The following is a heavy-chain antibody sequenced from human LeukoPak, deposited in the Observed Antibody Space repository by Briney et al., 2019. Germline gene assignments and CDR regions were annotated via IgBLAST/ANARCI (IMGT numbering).Heavy chain of an antibody. CDR3: ARGGVMVYAIPRYYYYYMDV. Sequence: SETLSLTCAVYGGSFSGYYWSWIRQPPGKGLEWIGEINHSGSTNYNPSLKSRVTISVDTSKNQFSLKLSSVTAADTAVYYCARGGVMVYAIPRYYYYYMDVWGKGTTVTISS. CDR2: INHSGST. J-gene: IGHJ6*03. CDR1: GGSFSGYY. D-gene: IGHD2-8*01. V-gene: IGHV4-34*01.